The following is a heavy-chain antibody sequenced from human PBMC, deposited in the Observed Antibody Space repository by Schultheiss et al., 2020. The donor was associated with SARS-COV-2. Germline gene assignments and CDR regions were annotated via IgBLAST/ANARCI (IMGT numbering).Heavy chain of an antibody. CDR2: IYTSGST. V-gene: IGHV4-59*10. D-gene: IGHD6-19*01. CDR1: GGSFSGYY. CDR3: ARGLVAVAEYYFDY. J-gene: IGHJ4*02. Sequence: SETLSLTCAVYGGSFSGYYWSWIRQPPGKGLEWIGRIYTSGSTNYNPSLKSRVTISVDTSKNQFSLKLSSVTAADTAVYYCARGLVAVAEYYFDYWGQGTLVTVSS.